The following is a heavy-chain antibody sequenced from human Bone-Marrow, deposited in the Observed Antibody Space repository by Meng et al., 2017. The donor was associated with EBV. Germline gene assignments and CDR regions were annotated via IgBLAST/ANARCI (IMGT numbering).Heavy chain of an antibody. CDR3: ARSAKGYFGL. CDR2: INHSGST. V-gene: IGHV4-34*01. Sequence: QVQLQQWGAGLLEPSATLSLTCAFYAGSFSGYYWSWIRQPPGKGLEWIGEINHSGSTNYSPSLKSRVTISVDTSKNQFSLKLSSVTAADTAVYYCARSAKGYFGLWGRGTLVTVSS. CDR1: AGSFSGYY. J-gene: IGHJ2*01.